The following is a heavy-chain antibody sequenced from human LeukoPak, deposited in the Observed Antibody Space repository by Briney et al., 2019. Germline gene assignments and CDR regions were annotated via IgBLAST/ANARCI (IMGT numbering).Heavy chain of an antibody. CDR1: GYTFTSYD. J-gene: IGHJ4*02. V-gene: IGHV1-8*01. CDR2: MNPNSGNT. CDR3: ARVMGIAVANDY. Sequence: GASVKVSCKASGYTFTSYDINWVPQATGQGLEWMGWMNPNSGNTGYAQKFQGRVTMTRNTSISTACMELSSLRSEDTAVYYCARVMGIAVANDYWGQGTLVTVSS. D-gene: IGHD6-19*01.